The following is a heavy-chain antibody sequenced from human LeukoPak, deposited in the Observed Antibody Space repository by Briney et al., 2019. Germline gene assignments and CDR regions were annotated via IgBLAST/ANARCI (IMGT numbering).Heavy chain of an antibody. CDR3: ARSDSSSWGYYYYYYMDV. V-gene: IGHV4-59*01. CDR1: GGSISSYY. J-gene: IGHJ6*03. Sequence: SETLSLTCTVSGGSISSYYWSWIRQPPGKGLEWIGYIYYSGSTNYNPSLKSRVTISVDTFKNQFSLKLSSVTAADTAVYYCARSDSSSWGYYYYYYMDVWGKGTTVTVSS. CDR2: IYYSGST. D-gene: IGHD6-13*01.